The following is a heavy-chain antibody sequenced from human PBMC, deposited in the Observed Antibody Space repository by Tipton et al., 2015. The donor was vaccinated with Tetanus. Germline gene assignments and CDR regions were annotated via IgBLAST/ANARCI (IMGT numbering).Heavy chain of an antibody. D-gene: IGHD1-26*01. Sequence: SLRLSCAASGFTFSSYAMSWVRQAPGKGLEWVSAINGGGDSTYYADSVKGRFTISRDNSKNTLYLQMNSLRAEDTAVYYCAKEGLVATTSKSKSYFVYWGQGALVTVSS. V-gene: IGHV3-23*01. CDR2: INGGGDST. CDR1: GFTFSSYA. J-gene: IGHJ4*02. CDR3: AKEGLVATTSKSKSYFVY.